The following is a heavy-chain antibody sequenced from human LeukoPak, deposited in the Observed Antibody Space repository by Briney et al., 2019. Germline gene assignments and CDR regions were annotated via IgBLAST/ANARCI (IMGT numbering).Heavy chain of an antibody. CDR3: ARGGVCVYSSGWYCFDY. CDR2: ISAYNGNT. V-gene: IGHV1-18*04. J-gene: IGHJ4*02. Sequence: GASVKVSCKASGYTFTSYGISWVRQAPGQRLEWMGWISAYNGNTNYAQKLQGRVTMTTDTSTSTAYMELRSLRSDDTAVYYCARGGVCVYSSGWYCFDYGGQGTLVTVSS. D-gene: IGHD6-19*01. CDR1: GYTFTSYG.